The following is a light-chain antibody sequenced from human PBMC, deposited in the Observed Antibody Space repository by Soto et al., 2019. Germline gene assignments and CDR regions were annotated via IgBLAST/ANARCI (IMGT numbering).Light chain of an antibody. CDR2: SAS. J-gene: IGKJ4*01. CDR1: QALSNY. Sequence: IQWTQSPSVLSACVGDTVTITCRASQALSNYLAWYQQKPGKAPDLLIYSASTLQSGVPSRFSGSGSETEFSLTIRALQPEDFATYYCQQLSRYPLTFGGGTKVDIK. V-gene: IGKV1-9*01. CDR3: QQLSRYPLT.